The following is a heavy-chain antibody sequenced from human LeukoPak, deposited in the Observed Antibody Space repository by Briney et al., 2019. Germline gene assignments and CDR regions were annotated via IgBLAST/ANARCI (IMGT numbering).Heavy chain of an antibody. J-gene: IGHJ3*01. CDR3: ARHGIVGTAGLVGFDV. Sequence: SETLSLTCTVSGVSLSSTSYYWDWFRPPPGKGLEWIGNIYYSGSAYYNPSLKSRVTISVETSKNQFSLKLSTVTAADTAMYYCARHGIVGTAGLVGFDVWGQGTMVTVSS. D-gene: IGHD1-26*01. CDR1: GVSLSSTSYY. V-gene: IGHV4-39*01. CDR2: IYYSGSA.